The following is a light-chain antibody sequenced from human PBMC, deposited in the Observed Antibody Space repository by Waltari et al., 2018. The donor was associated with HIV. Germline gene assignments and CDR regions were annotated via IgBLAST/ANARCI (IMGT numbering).Light chain of an antibody. CDR1: GSNIGSNY. CDR3: AAWDDSLSGRV. Sequence: QSVLTQPPSASGTPGQRVTISCSGSGSNIGSNYVFWYQQLPGPAPKLLIYRNNQRPSGVPDRCSGSKSGTSASLAIRGLRSEDEADYYCAAWDDSLSGRVFGGGTKLTVL. CDR2: RNN. V-gene: IGLV1-47*01. J-gene: IGLJ3*02.